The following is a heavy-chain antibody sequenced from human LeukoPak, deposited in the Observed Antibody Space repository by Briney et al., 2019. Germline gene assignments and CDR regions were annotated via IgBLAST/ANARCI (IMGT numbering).Heavy chain of an antibody. CDR1: GFTFSSYA. V-gene: IGHV3-23*01. CDR2: ISGSGGST. CDR3: AKTTQQLVPPYNWFDP. Sequence: GGSLRLSCAASGFTFSSYAMSWVRQAPGKGLEWVSAISGSGGSTYYADSVKGRFTISRDNSKNTLYLQMNSLRAEDTAVYYCAKTTQQLVPPYNWFDPWGQGTLVTVSS. J-gene: IGHJ5*02. D-gene: IGHD6-13*01.